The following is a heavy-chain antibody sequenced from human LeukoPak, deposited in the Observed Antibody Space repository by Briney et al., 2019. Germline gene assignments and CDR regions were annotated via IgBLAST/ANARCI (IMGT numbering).Heavy chain of an antibody. J-gene: IGHJ4*02. CDR2: IYPGDSDT. CDR1: GYSFTSDW. CDR3: ARRESYYDSSGYHAFDY. V-gene: IGHV5-51*01. Sequence: GESLQISCKGSGYSFTSDWIGWVRQMPGKSLEWMGIIYPGDSDTRYSPSFQGQVTISADKSISTAYLQWSSLKASDTAMYYCARRESYYDSSGYHAFDYWGQGTLVPVSS. D-gene: IGHD3-22*01.